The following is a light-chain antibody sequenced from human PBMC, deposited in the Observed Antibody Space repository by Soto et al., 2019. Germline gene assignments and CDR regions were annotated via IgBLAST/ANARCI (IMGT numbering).Light chain of an antibody. Sequence: QSALTQPASVSGSPGQSITISCTGTTSDVGGYDYVSWYQHHPGKAPKLIIYEVNYRPSGVSNRFSGSKSGNTASLTISGLQSEDEADSYCSSYTTTSTPYVFGTGTKLTVL. CDR3: SSYTTTSTPYV. V-gene: IGLV2-14*01. J-gene: IGLJ1*01. CDR2: EVN. CDR1: TSDVGGYDY.